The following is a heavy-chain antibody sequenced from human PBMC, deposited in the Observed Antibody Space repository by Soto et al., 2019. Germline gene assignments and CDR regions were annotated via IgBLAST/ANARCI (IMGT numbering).Heavy chain of an antibody. V-gene: IGHV4-31*03. CDR1: GGSISSGGYY. Sequence: SETLSLTCTVSGGSISSGGYYWSWIRQHPGKGLEWIGYIYYSGSTYYNQSLKSRVTISVDTSKNQFSLKLSSVTAADTAVYYCARSKYQLLNYYYYYMDVWGKGTTVTVSS. J-gene: IGHJ6*03. CDR3: ARSKYQLLNYYYYYMDV. D-gene: IGHD2-2*01. CDR2: IYYSGST.